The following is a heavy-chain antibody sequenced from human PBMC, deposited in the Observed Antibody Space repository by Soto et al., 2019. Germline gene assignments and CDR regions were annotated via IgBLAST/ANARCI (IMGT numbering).Heavy chain of an antibody. CDR2: INGRSNYV. J-gene: IGHJ4*02. CDR1: GFTFSTYT. Sequence: EVQVVDSGGGLVKPGGSLRLSCVFSGFTFSTYTMNWVRQAPGKGLEWVSSINGRSNYVYYADSVKGRFTISRDNAKNSLYLQMNRLRAEDTAIYYCAREDGVVGSSSAFDHWGLGTLVTVSS. D-gene: IGHD1-26*01. V-gene: IGHV3-21*01. CDR3: AREDGVVGSSSAFDH.